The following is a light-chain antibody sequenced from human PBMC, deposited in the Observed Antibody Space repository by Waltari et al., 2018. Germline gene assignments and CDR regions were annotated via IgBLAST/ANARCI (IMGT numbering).Light chain of an antibody. V-gene: IGKV3-11*01. Sequence: EIVLPQSPATLSLSPGERATLSCRASQSVFTYLAWYQPKPGQAPRLLIYDASNRATGIPARFSGSGSGTDFTLTISSLEPEDFAVYYCHQRHSWPITFGQGTRLEIK. CDR1: QSVFTY. CDR3: HQRHSWPIT. J-gene: IGKJ5*01. CDR2: DAS.